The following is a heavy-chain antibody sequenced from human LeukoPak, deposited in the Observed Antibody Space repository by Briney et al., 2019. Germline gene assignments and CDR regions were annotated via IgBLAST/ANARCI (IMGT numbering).Heavy chain of an antibody. V-gene: IGHV3-64D*06. J-gene: IGHJ4*02. CDR2: ISSNGGST. D-gene: IGHD2-15*01. CDR1: GFTFSSYA. CDR3: AKDLSPVVAAISFDY. Sequence: QPGGSLRLSCSASGFTFSSYAMHWVRQAPGKGLEYVSAISSNGGSTYYADSVKGRFTISRDNSKNTLYLQMSSLRAEDTAVYYCAKDLSPVVAAISFDYWGQGTLVTVSS.